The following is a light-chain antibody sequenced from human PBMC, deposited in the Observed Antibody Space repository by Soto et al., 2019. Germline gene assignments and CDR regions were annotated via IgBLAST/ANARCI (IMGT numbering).Light chain of an antibody. J-gene: IGKJ5*01. V-gene: IGKV1-39*01. Sequence: DIQMTQSPSSLSASVGDRVTMTCRASQSISNYLNWYQQKPGKAPKLLIYAASSLQSGVPSRFSGSGSGTDFTLTISSLQPEDFATYYCQQSYSSPITFGQGTRLEIK. CDR2: AAS. CDR1: QSISNY. CDR3: QQSYSSPIT.